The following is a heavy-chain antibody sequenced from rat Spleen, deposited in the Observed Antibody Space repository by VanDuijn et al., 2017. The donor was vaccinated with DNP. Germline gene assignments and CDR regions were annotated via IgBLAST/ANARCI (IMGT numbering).Heavy chain of an antibody. CDR3: KLGGAY. V-gene: IGHV5S10*01. J-gene: IGHJ2*01. Sequence: EVQLVESGGGLVQPGKSIQLSCAASGFTFSDYNMAWVRQAPKKGLEWVATIIYDGGGTYYRDSVKGRFTISRDNAKNTLYLQMDSLRSEDTATYYCKLGGAYWGQGVMVTVSS. CDR1: GFTFSDYN. D-gene: IGHD5-1*01. CDR2: IIYDGGGT.